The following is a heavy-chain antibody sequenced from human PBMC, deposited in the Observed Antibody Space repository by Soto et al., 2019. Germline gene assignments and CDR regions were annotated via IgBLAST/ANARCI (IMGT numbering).Heavy chain of an antibody. CDR3: AINADV. Sequence: SETLSLTCTVSGGSMSRGDYYWSWIRQPPGKGLEWIAYIYDSGSSYNPSLKSRVTISVDTSKNQLSLKLTSVIAADSAVYYCAINADVWGQGTTVTVSS. J-gene: IGHJ6*02. V-gene: IGHV4-61*08. CDR1: GGSMSRGDYY. CDR2: IYDSGS.